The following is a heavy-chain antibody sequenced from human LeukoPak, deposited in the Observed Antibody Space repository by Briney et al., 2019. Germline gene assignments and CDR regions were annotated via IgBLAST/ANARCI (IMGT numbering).Heavy chain of an antibody. V-gene: IGHV1-24*01. CDR3: STDSGRSYFYFDF. J-gene: IGHJ4*02. CDR1: GFGLSVLC. CDR2: IRPETGEP. D-gene: IGHD3-10*01. Sequence: GASVKVSCKISGFGLSVLCIHWMRPAPGKGLEWVGGIRPETGEPIFAQKFRGRVTITEDTFTDTGYLELRGLTSEDTAVYYCSTDSGRSYFYFDFWGQGTLVTVSS.